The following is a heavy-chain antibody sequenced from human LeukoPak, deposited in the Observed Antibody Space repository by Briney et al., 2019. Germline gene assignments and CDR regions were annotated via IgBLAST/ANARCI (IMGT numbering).Heavy chain of an antibody. Sequence: AGSLSLSCAASGFTFSDYYMSWIRQAPGKGLEWVSYISSSSSYTNYVGSVKDRFTISRDNAKKSLYLQMNSLRAEDTAVYYCARQGYDILTGYSFDYWGQGTLVTVSS. CDR3: ARQGYDILTGYSFDY. CDR2: ISSSSSYT. J-gene: IGHJ4*02. D-gene: IGHD3-9*01. CDR1: GFTFSDYY. V-gene: IGHV3-11*03.